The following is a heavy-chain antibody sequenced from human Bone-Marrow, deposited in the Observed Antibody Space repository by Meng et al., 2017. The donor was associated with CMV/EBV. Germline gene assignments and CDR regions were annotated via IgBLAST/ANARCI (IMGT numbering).Heavy chain of an antibody. Sequence: ASVKVSCKASGYTFTSYGVSWVRQAPGQGLEWMGWISGYNGRVNYVQKLQGRVTMTTDTSTSTAYMDLRSLRSDDTAVYYCARDVGSGYYGVFNWFDPWGQGTLVTVSS. CDR3: ARDVGSGYYGVFNWFDP. D-gene: IGHD3-22*01. CDR1: GYTFTSYG. J-gene: IGHJ5*02. V-gene: IGHV1-18*01. CDR2: ISGYNGRV.